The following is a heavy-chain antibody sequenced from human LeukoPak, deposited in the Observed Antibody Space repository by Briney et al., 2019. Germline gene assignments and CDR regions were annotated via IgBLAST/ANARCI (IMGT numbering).Heavy chain of an antibody. CDR2: IKQDGSEK. V-gene: IGHV3-7*03. Sequence: GGSLRLSCAASGFTFSSYWMTWVRQAPGKGLEWVANIKQDGSEKYYVDSVKGRFIISRDNAKNSLYLQMNSLRAEDTAIYYCATSTAAAGTDWGQGTLVTVSS. J-gene: IGHJ4*02. D-gene: IGHD6-13*01. CDR3: ATSTAAAGTD. CDR1: GFTFSSYW.